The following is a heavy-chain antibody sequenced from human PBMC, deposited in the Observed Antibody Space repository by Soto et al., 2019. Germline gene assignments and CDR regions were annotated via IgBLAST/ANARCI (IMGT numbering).Heavy chain of an antibody. D-gene: IGHD3-10*01. CDR2: IKSDGSRT. V-gene: IGHV3-74*03. CDR3: AGDEGVAMVRGYDS. J-gene: IGHJ4*02. Sequence: LRLSCEASGFTFSNYWMHWVRQAPGKGLVWVSGIKSDGSRTTYADSVKGRFTSSRDNAKSTLYLQMNSLEAEDTAVYYCAGDEGVAMVRGYDSWGQGTLVTVYS. CDR1: GFTFSNYW.